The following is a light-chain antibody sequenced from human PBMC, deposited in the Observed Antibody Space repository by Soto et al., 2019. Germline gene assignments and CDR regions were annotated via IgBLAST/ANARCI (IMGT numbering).Light chain of an antibody. CDR2: EVS. V-gene: IGLV2-14*01. CDR1: GSDVGGYDY. CDR3: SSYTGTSTLV. J-gene: IGLJ1*01. Sequence: QSALTRPASVAGSPGQSITISCTGTGSDVGGYDYVSWYQQHPGKAPKLLIYEVSNRPSGISNRFSASKSGITASLTISGLQSEDEADYFCSSYTGTSTLVFGTGTKVTVL.